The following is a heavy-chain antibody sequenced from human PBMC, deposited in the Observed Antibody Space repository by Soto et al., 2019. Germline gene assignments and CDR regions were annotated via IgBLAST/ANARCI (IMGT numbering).Heavy chain of an antibody. CDR3: ASLCSGGSCYYYGMDV. J-gene: IGHJ6*02. V-gene: IGHV4-31*03. CDR1: GGYISSGGYY. CDR2: IYYSGST. D-gene: IGHD2-15*01. Sequence: SKTLSLTCPVSGGYISSGGYYWSWIRQHPGKGLEWIGYIYYSGSTYYNPSLKSRVTISVDTSKNQFSLKLSSVTAADTAVYYCASLCSGGSCYYYGMDVWGQGTTVTVSS.